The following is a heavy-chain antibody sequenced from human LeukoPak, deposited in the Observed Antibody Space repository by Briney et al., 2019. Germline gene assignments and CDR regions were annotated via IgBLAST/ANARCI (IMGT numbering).Heavy chain of an antibody. V-gene: IGHV4-4*07. J-gene: IGHJ4*02. CDR2: IYTSGST. Sequence: PSETLSLTCTVSGGSISSYYWSWIRQPAGKGLEWIGRIYTSGSTNYNPSLKSRVTMSVDTSKNQFSLKLSSVTAADTAVYYCARGPFIAVAGTWGSVDYWGQGTLVTVSS. CDR3: ARGPFIAVAGTWGSVDY. CDR1: GGSISSYY. D-gene: IGHD6-19*01.